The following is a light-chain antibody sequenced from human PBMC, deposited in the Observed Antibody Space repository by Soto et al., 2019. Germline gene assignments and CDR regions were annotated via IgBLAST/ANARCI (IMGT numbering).Light chain of an antibody. V-gene: IGKV3-20*01. Sequence: EVVLTQSLGTLSLSPGERATLSCRAGQSVSSRFLAWYQHKRGQAPRLLIYGASRRATGIPDRFSGTGSGTDFTRTISRLEPEDFAVYYCQQYGSSPYTFGLGTKLEIK. CDR1: QSVSSRF. CDR2: GAS. J-gene: IGKJ2*01. CDR3: QQYGSSPYT.